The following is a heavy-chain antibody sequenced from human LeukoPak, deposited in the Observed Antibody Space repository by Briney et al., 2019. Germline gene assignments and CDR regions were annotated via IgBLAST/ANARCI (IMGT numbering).Heavy chain of an antibody. CDR1: GFTVSDNY. V-gene: IGHV3-53*01. Sequence: GGSLRLSCAASGFTVSDNYMTWGRQAAGKGLEWVSSIYSAGATHYAESVKGRFTISRDNSKNTLYLQMNSLRAEDMAVYYCAKDGLQAGELLPWGQGTLVTVSS. CDR2: IYSAGAT. CDR3: AKDGLQAGELLP. J-gene: IGHJ4*02. D-gene: IGHD1-26*01.